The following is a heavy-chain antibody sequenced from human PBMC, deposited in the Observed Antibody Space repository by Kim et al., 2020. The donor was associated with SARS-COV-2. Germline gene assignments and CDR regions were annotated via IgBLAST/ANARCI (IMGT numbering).Heavy chain of an antibody. CDR2: VIGSGVGT. V-gene: IGHV3-23*01. Sequence: GGSLRLSCAASGFTFSDFAMNWVRQAPGKGLEWVASVIGSGVGTYYADSVKGLFTISRDNSKNTLYLQMNSLRIEDTSLYYCAKGPITSNPYDFDHWGQGTLVTVSS. CDR3: AKGPITSNPYDFDH. D-gene: IGHD3-10*01. CDR1: GFTFSDFA. J-gene: IGHJ4*02.